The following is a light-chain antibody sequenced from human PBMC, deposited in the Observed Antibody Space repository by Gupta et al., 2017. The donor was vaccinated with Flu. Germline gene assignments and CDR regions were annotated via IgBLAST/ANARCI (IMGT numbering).Light chain of an antibody. V-gene: IGLV3-19*01. CDR2: GEN. Sequence: SSELTQGSAVSVALGQPVRITCQGDSLRSYYASWYQQKPGQAPILCMEGENNRPSGIPDRVSGSRSGTTDSITFIGTQAEDDSYSDCNSRDSSGAVVFGGGTKVTVL. CDR1: SLRSYY. CDR3: NSRDSSGAVV. J-gene: IGLJ2*01.